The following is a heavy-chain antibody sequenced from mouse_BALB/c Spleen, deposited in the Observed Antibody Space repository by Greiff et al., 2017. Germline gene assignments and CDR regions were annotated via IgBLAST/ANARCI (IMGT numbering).Heavy chain of an antibody. CDR3: ARHTPYYGSSSFDY. CDR2: ISNGGGST. Sequence: EVKLMESGGGLVQPGGSLKLSCAASGFTFSSYTMSWVRQTPEKRLEWVAYISNGGGSTYYPDTVKGRFTISRDNAKNTLYLQMSSLKSEDTAMYYCARHTPYYGSSSFDYWGQGTTLTVSS. V-gene: IGHV5-12-2*01. J-gene: IGHJ2*01. CDR1: GFTFSSYT. D-gene: IGHD1-1*01.